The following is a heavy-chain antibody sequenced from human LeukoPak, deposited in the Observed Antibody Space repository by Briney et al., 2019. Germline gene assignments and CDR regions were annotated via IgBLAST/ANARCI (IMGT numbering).Heavy chain of an antibody. CDR1: GFTFSSYW. CDR3: ARVVVPAPMRGLAY. Sequence: TGGSLSLSCAASGFTFSSYWMSWVRQAPGKGREGVSYISSSSSTIYYADSVRGRFTISSDNAKDSRYLQMNSRRDERTAVYYSARVVVPAPMRGLAYWGQGTLVTVSS. CDR2: ISSSSSTI. D-gene: IGHD2-2*01. V-gene: IGHV3-48*02. J-gene: IGHJ4*02.